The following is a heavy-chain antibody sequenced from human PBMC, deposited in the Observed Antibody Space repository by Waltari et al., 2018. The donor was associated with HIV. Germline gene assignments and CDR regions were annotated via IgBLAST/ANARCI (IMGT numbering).Heavy chain of an antibody. Sequence: EVQLVQSGTELKKPGESLQISCQSSGYSFTSYWIGWVRQMPGKGLEWMVIISPVDSDTRYSPACQGQVTISADKSINTAYLQWTSLKASDTAIYYCARLPAGPYESGGASSNYFDYWGRGTLVTVSS. D-gene: IGHD3-22*01. V-gene: IGHV5-51*03. J-gene: IGHJ4*02. CDR2: ISPVDSDT. CDR1: GYSFTSYW. CDR3: ARLPAGPYESGGASSNYFDY.